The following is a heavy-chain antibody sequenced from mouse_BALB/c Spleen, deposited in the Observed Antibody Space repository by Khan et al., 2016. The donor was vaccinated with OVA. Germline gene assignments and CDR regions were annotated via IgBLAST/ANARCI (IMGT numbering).Heavy chain of an antibody. J-gene: IGHJ3*01. CDR3: ARGGYGAFAY. Sequence: VQLQQSGPELVKPGASVRISCNASDYTFTSYYIHWVKQRPGQGLAWIGWINHGNINNNYTERFKDQATMTADKSSITAYIHLGSLTSEDSAVYFCARGGYGAFAYWGQGTLVTVSA. CDR2: INHGNINN. CDR1: DYTFTSYY. D-gene: IGHD2-2*01. V-gene: IGHV1S56*01.